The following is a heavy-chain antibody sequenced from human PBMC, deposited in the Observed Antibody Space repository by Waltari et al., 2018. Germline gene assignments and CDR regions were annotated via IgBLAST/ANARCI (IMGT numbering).Heavy chain of an antibody. D-gene: IGHD4-17*01. CDR3: ARGYMTTVTTLGY. J-gene: IGHJ4*02. Sequence: VQVVESGGGVVKPGGSQRLSCAASGLTSSRYTINWVPRAPGKGLGVVSSISSSSSYIYYPDSVKGRFTISRDNAKNSLYLQMNSLRAEDTAVYYCARGYMTTVTTLGYWGQGTLVTVSS. V-gene: IGHV3-21*01. CDR2: ISSSSSYI. CDR1: GLTSSRYT.